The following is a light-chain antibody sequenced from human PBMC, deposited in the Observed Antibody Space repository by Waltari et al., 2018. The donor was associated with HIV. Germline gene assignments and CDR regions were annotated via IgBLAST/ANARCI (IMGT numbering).Light chain of an antibody. CDR3: LSADSSGTFYV. Sequence: SYELTQPPSVSVSLGQMALIPYSGEALPKKYAYWYQQKPGQFPVLLIYKDYERPSGIPERFSGSSSGTIVTLTISGVQAEDEADYYCLSADSSGTFYVFGTGTKVTVL. J-gene: IGLJ1*01. V-gene: IGLV3-16*01. CDR2: KDY. CDR1: ALPKKY.